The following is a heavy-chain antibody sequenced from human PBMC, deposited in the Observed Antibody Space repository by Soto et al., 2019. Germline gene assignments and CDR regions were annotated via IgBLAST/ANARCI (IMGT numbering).Heavy chain of an antibody. CDR1: GYTFTGYY. V-gene: IGHV1-2*02. CDR2: INTNSGGT. CDR3: ARTQTNDY. Sequence: QVQLVQSGAEVKKPGASVKVSCKASGYTFTGYYIHWVRQAPGQGLEWMGWINTNSGGTNYAQKFKGRDTMTRDTSISTAYRELSRLTSDDPAVYYCARTQTNDYWGQGTLVTVSS. J-gene: IGHJ4*02.